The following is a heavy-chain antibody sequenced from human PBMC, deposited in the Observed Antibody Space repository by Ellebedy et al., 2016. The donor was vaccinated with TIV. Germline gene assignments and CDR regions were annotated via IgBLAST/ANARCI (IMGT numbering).Heavy chain of an antibody. J-gene: IGHJ4*02. CDR2: IKEDGSDK. Sequence: GESLKISXAASGFTFTNHWMTWVRQAPGKGLEWVANIKEDGSDKYYVDSVKGRFTISRDNAKNSLYLQMDNLRVEDTAIYYCARDAGDNGSGWYYFDYWGQGTLVAVSS. CDR3: ARDAGDNGSGWYYFDY. D-gene: IGHD6-19*01. CDR1: GFTFTNHW. V-gene: IGHV3-7*03.